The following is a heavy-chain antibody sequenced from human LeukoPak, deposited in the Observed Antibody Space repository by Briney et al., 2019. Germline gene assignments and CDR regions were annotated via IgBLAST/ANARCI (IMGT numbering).Heavy chain of an antibody. J-gene: IGHJ6*02. CDR3: ATRGLSGYYYGMDV. V-gene: IGHV3-66*01. D-gene: IGHD3/OR15-3a*01. CDR1: GFTVSRNY. CDR2: ITSAGAT. Sequence: PGGSLRLSCAASGFTVSRNYMSWARLAPGKGLEWVSIITSAGATHYATSVKGRFTISRDNSENTVYLQMNSLRAEDTAVYYCATRGLSGYYYGMDVWGQGTTVTVSS.